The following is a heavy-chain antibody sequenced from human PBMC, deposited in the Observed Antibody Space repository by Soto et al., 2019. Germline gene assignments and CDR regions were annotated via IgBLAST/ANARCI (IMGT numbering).Heavy chain of an antibody. CDR2: ISSSGSYK. V-gene: IGHV3-21*02. D-gene: IGHD2-15*01. CDR3: ARDTGYCSDGICYPPRAFDV. CDR1: GFSFNTYT. Sequence: EVQEMESGGGLVQPGGSLRLSCAASGFSFNTYTMNWFRQAPGKGLDWVSSISSSGSYKYYGDSVKGRFTISRDNAKNSVYLQMNNLRVDDTAVYYCARDTGYCSDGICYPPRAFDVWGQGTVVTVS. J-gene: IGHJ3*01.